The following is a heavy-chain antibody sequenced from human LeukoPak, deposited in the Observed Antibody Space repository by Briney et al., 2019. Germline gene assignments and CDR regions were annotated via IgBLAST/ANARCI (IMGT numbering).Heavy chain of an antibody. J-gene: IGHJ4*02. CDR1: SDSISGGGYY. V-gene: IGHV4-31*03. CDR3: AVGVQTYFDY. D-gene: IGHD1-1*01. Sequence: SETLSLTCTVSSDSISGGGYYWSWIRQHPGKGLEWIGSIFYNGSTYFSPSLKSRFSISVDTSKKQFSLKLRSVTAADTAVYYCAVGVQTYFDYWGQGTLVTVSS. CDR2: IFYNGST.